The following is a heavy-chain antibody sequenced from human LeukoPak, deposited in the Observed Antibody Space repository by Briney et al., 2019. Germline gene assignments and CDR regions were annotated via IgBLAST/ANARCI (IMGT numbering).Heavy chain of an antibody. J-gene: IGHJ4*02. CDR1: GFTFSSYA. CDR2: ISGSGGST. D-gene: IGHD1-26*01. V-gene: IGHV3-23*01. Sequence: GGSLRLSCAASGFTFSSYAMSWARQAPGKGLEWVSAISGSGGSTYYADSVKGRFTISRDNSKNTLYLQMNSLRAEDTAVYYCAKTTQWELLHSDYWGQGTLVTVSS. CDR3: AKTTQWELLHSDY.